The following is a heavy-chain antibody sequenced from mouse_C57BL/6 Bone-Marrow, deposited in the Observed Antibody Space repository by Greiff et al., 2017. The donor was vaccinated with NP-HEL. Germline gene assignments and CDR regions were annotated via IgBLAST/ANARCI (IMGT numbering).Heavy chain of an antibody. CDR2: INPSSGYT. CDR3: ARWRDCYDVGDYAMDY. D-gene: IGHD2-12*01. J-gene: IGHJ4*01. Sequence: VQLQESGAELARPGASVKMSCKASGYTFTSYTMHWVKQRPGQGLEWIGYINPSSGYTKYNQKFKDKATLTADKSSSTAYMQLGSLTSEDSAVYYCARWRDCYDVGDYAMDYWGQGTSVTVSS. CDR1: GYTFTSYT. V-gene: IGHV1-4*01.